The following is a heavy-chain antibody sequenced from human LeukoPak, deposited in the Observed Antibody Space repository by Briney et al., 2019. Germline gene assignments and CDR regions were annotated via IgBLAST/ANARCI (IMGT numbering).Heavy chain of an antibody. J-gene: IGHJ1*01. CDR1: GGSISSSY. CDR3: AREGEDCSGGSCYTSEYFQH. Sequence: SETLSLTCTVPGGSISSSYWSWIRQPPGKGLKGMGYIYLSGRTNYIPSLKSRVTISVDTSKNQFSLKLGSVTAADTAVYYCAREGEDCSGGSCYTSEYFQHWGQGTLVTVSS. D-gene: IGHD2-15*01. V-gene: IGHV4-59*01. CDR2: IYLSGRT.